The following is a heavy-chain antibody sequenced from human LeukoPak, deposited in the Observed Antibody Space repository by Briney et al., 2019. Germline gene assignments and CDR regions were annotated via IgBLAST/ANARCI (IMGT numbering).Heavy chain of an antibody. D-gene: IGHD2-21*01. V-gene: IGHV5-51*01. J-gene: IGHJ4*02. CDR1: GYSFTSYW. Sequence: KRGESLKISCKGSGYSFTSYWIGWVRQMPGKGVEWMGIIYPGDSDTRYSPSFQGQVTISADKSISTAYLQSSSLQAADTAIDYCARYEGGEAGFDDWGPGNPGHRLL. CDR3: ARYEGGEAGFDD. CDR2: IYPGDSDT.